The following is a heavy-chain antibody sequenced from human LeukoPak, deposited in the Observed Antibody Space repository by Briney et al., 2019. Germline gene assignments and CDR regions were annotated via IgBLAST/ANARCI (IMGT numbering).Heavy chain of an antibody. V-gene: IGHV4-39*07. Sequence: PSETLSLTCTVSGGSISSSSYYWGWIRQPPGKGLEWIGSIYYSGSTYYNPSLKSRVTISVDTSKNQFSLKLSSVTAADTAVYYCARGASGSYYAGAFDMWGQGTMVAVSS. J-gene: IGHJ3*02. CDR2: IYYSGST. CDR1: GGSISSSSYY. D-gene: IGHD1-26*01. CDR3: ARGASGSYYAGAFDM.